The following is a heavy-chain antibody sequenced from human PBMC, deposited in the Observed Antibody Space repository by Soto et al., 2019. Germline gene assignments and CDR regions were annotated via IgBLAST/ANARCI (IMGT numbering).Heavy chain of an antibody. Sequence: ASVKVSCKASGYTFTSYGISWVRQAPGQGLEWMGWISAYNGNTKYAQKLQGRVTMTTDTSTSTAYMELRSLRSDDTAVYYCARAPWDYDFWSAEIFTGFGYWGEGTLVTVS. CDR1: GYTFTSYG. CDR2: ISAYNGNT. V-gene: IGHV1-18*04. J-gene: IGHJ4*02. D-gene: IGHD3-3*01. CDR3: ARAPWDYDFWSAEIFTGFGY.